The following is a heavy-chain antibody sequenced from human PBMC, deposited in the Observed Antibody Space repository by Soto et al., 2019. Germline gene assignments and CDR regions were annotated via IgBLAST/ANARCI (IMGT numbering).Heavy chain of an antibody. J-gene: IGHJ1*01. D-gene: IGHD3-22*01. CDR2: ISSSSSYI. Sequence: PGGSLRLSCAASGSTFSSYSMNWVRQAPGKGLEWVSSISSSSSYIYYADSVKGRFTISRDNAKNSLYLQMNSLRAEDTAVYYCARDYDSSGYYPSTEYFQHWGQGTLVTVSS. V-gene: IGHV3-21*01. CDR3: ARDYDSSGYYPSTEYFQH. CDR1: GSTFSSYS.